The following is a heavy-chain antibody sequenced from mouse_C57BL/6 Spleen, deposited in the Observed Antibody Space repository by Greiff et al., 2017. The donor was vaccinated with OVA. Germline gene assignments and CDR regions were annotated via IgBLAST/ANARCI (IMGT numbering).Heavy chain of an antibody. CDR2: IRNKANGYTT. D-gene: IGHD1-1*01. Sequence: EVKLVESGGGLVQPGGSLSLSCAASGFTFTDYYMSWVRQPPGKALEWLGFIRNKANGYTTEYSASVKGRFTISRDNSQSILYLQMNALRAEDSATYYCARSPITTVVEGDYFDYWGQGTTLTVSS. CDR1: GFTFTDYY. J-gene: IGHJ2*01. V-gene: IGHV7-3*01. CDR3: ARSPITTVVEGDYFDY.